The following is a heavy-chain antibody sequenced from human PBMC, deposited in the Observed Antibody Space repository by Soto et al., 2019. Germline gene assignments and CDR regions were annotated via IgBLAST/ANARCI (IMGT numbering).Heavy chain of an antibody. V-gene: IGHV1-69*12. Sequence: QVQLVQSGAEVKKPGSSVKVSCKASGGTFSNHAINWVRQAPGQGLEWMGRIIPIFTTTDYAQRCQGRVTITADESTITAYMELSSLKHDDTAVYYCAREVAADGTFREDVFDIWGQGTMVTVSS. CDR3: AREVAADGTFREDVFDI. D-gene: IGHD6-13*01. CDR1: GGTFSNHA. CDR2: IIPIFTTT. J-gene: IGHJ3*02.